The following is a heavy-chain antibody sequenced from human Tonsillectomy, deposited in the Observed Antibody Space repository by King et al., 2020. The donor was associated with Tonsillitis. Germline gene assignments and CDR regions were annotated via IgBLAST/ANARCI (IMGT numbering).Heavy chain of an antibody. J-gene: IGHJ6*02. CDR2: ISYDGSNK. CDR1: GFTFSSFG. CDR3: AKLAGYDSSGYYQTDRYFYYYGMDV. V-gene: IGHV3-30*18. Sequence: VQLVESGGGVVQPGRSLXLSCAASGFTFSSFGMHWVRQAPGKGLEWVAVISYDGSNKYYADSVKGRFTISRDKSKNTLYLQMNILRAEDTAVYYCAKLAGYDSSGYYQTDRYFYYYGMDVWGRGATVTVSS. D-gene: IGHD3-22*01.